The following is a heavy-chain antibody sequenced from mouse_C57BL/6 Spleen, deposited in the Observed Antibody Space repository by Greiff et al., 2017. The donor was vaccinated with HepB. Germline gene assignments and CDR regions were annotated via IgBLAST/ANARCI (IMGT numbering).Heavy chain of an antibody. J-gene: IGHJ4*01. D-gene: IGHD1-1*01. CDR3: ARGITTVYAMDY. CDR1: GFTFSDYY. Sequence: EVQGVESGGGLVQPGGSLKLSCAASGFTFSDYYMYWVRQTPEKRLEWVAYISNGGGSTYYPDTVKGRFTISRDNAKNTLYLQMSRLKSEDTAMYYCARGITTVYAMDYWGQGTSVTVSS. V-gene: IGHV5-12*01. CDR2: ISNGGGST.